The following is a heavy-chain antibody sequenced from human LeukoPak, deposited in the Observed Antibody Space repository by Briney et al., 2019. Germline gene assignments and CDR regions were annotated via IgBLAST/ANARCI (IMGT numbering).Heavy chain of an antibody. D-gene: IGHD2-2*01. Sequence: SETLSLTCTVSGGSISSGSYYWSWIRQPAGKGLEWIGRIYTSGSTNYNPSLNSRVTISVDTSKNQFSLKLSSVTAADTAVYYCARDSLVPAAMTDYWGQGTLVTVSS. CDR1: GGSISSGSYY. V-gene: IGHV4-61*02. CDR2: IYTSGST. CDR3: ARDSLVPAAMTDY. J-gene: IGHJ4*02.